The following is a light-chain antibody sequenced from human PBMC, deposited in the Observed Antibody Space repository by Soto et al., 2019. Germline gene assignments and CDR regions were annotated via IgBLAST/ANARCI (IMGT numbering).Light chain of an antibody. V-gene: IGLV2-14*01. CDR2: DVS. Sequence: QSVLTQPASVSGSPGQSITISCTGASSEIDAYDYVSWYQQHPGKAPKLMIFDVSNRPSGVSNRFSGSKSGNTASLTISGLQAEDEADYYCSSYTSTSTGVFGTGTKVTVL. J-gene: IGLJ1*01. CDR1: SSEIDAYDY. CDR3: SSYTSTSTGV.